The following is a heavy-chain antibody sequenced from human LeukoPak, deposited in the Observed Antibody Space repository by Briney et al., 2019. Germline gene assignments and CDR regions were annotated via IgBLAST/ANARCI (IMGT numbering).Heavy chain of an antibody. Sequence: ASVKVSCKASGYTFTSYAMHWVRQAPGQRLEWMGWINAGNGNTKYSQKFQGRVTITRDTSASTAYMELSSLRSEDTAVYYCARRGARCSGGSCYLYNWFDPWGQGTLVTVSS. CDR2: INAGNGNT. CDR1: GYTFTSYA. J-gene: IGHJ5*02. CDR3: ARRGARCSGGSCYLYNWFDP. D-gene: IGHD2-15*01. V-gene: IGHV1-3*01.